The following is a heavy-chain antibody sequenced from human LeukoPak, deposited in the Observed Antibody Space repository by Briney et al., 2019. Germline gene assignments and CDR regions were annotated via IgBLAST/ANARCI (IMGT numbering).Heavy chain of an antibody. J-gene: IGHJ6*02. CDR3: ASPPPDEATVTKPRTVWDYYGMDV. CDR1: GGTFSSYA. D-gene: IGHD4-11*01. V-gene: IGHV1-69*13. Sequence: GASVKVSCKASGGTFSSYAISWVRQAPGQGLEWTGGIIPIFRTANYAQKFQGRVTITADESTSTAYMELSSLRSEDTAVYYCASPPPDEATVTKPRTVWDYYGMDVWGQGTTVTVSS. CDR2: IIPIFRTA.